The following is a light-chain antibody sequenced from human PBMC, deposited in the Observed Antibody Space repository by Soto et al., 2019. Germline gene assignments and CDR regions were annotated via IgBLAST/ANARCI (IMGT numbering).Light chain of an antibody. Sequence: EIVMTQSPDTLSVSPGERATLSCRASQSVSSNLAWYQQKSGQTPRLLIYGASTRATDIPARFSGSGSGTEFTLTISSLQSEDFAVNYCQQYDNWPHCFGGGTKVEFK. CDR1: QSVSSN. J-gene: IGKJ4*01. CDR2: GAS. CDR3: QQYDNWPHC. V-gene: IGKV3-15*01.